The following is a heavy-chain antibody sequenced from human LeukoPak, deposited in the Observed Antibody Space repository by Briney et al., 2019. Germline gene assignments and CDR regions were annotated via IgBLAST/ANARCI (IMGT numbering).Heavy chain of an antibody. CDR3: ARVKTVYDAFDI. CDR1: GGSISSYY. J-gene: IGHJ3*02. V-gene: IGHV4-59*01. Sequence: SETLSLTCTVSGGSISSYYWSWIRQPPGKGLEWIGYIYYSGSTNYNPSLKSRVTISVDTSKNQFSLKLNSVTAADTAVYYCARVKTVYDAFDIWGQGTMVTVSS. D-gene: IGHD2-8*01. CDR2: IYYSGST.